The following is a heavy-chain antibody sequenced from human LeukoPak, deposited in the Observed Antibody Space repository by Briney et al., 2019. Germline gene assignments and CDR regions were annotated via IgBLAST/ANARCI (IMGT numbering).Heavy chain of an antibody. V-gene: IGHV3-74*01. CDR1: GFTFSSYW. J-gene: IGHJ4*02. CDR3: ARVSVGRYYFDN. D-gene: IGHD3-3*02. CDR2: INPDESTT. Sequence: GGSLRLSCAASGFTFSSYWMHWVRQAPGKGLVWVSRINPDESTTSYADSVKGRFTISRDSAKNTLYLQMNSLRAEDRAVYYCARVSVGRYYFDNWGQGTPVTVS.